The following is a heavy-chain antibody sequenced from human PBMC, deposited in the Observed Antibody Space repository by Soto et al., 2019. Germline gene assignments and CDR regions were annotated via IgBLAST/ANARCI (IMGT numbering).Heavy chain of an antibody. V-gene: IGHV3-7*03. CDR2: IKQDGSET. J-gene: IGHJ4*02. CDR1: GFTLSNYW. CDR3: ARDREWEPSQEGFDF. D-gene: IGHD1-26*01. Sequence: EVQLVESGGNLVQPWGSLRLSCAASGFTLSNYWMSWLRQAPGKGLEWVATIKQDGSETYYVDSVKGRFTISRDNAKNSFFLQMNSLSAEDTAVYYGARDREWEPSQEGFDFWGQETLVTVSS.